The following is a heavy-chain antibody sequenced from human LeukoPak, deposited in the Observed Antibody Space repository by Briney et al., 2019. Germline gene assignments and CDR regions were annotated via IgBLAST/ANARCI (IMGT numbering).Heavy chain of an antibody. V-gene: IGHV5-51*01. Sequence: GESLKISCKGSGDTFTSYWIGWVRQMPGKGLEWMGIIYPGDSDTRYSPSFQGQVTISVDKSINTAYLQWSSLKASDTAMYYCARPRVAATPYYFDNWGQGTLVTVSS. D-gene: IGHD2-15*01. CDR1: GDTFTSYW. J-gene: IGHJ4*02. CDR3: ARPRVAATPYYFDN. CDR2: IYPGDSDT.